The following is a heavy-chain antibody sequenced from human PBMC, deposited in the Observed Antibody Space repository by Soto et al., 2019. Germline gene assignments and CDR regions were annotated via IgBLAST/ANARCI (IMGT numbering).Heavy chain of an antibody. D-gene: IGHD5-12*01. V-gene: IGHV3-23*01. CDR2: ISGSGGST. CDR3: AKAAPPSVNRGHLDY. Sequence: EVQLLESGGGLVQPGGSLRLSCAASGFSFSNYAMSWVRQAPGKGLDWVSGISGSGGSTYYADSVRGRFTISRDNPKNTVYLQMNSLRAEDTAVYYCAKAAPPSVNRGHLDYWGQGTLVTVSS. CDR1: GFSFSNYA. J-gene: IGHJ4*02.